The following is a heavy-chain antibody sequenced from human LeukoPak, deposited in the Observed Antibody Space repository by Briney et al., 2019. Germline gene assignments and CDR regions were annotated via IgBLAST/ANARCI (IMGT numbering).Heavy chain of an antibody. V-gene: IGHV4-59*01. D-gene: IGHD3-10*01. CDR3: ARGTPYPDAFDI. CDR2: IFYSGST. Sequence: SETLSLTCTVSGGSISSYYFNWIRQPPGKGLEWIGYIFYSGSTNYNPPLKSRVTISVDTSKNQFSLKLTSVTAADTAIYYCARGTPYPDAFDIWGQGTFVTVSS. J-gene: IGHJ3*02. CDR1: GGSISSYY.